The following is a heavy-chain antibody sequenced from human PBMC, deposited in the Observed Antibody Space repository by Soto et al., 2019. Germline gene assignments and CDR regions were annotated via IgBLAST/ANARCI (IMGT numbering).Heavy chain of an antibody. CDR3: AALPWGESSGWYYFDY. J-gene: IGHJ4*02. D-gene: IGHD6-19*01. V-gene: IGHV1-46*01. CDR1: GYTFTSYY. Sequence: ASVKVSCKASGYTFTSYYMHRVRQAPGQGLEWMGIINPSGGSTSYAQKFQGRVTMTRDTYTSTVYMELSSLRSEDTAVYYCAALPWGESSGWYYFDYWGQGTLVTVSS. CDR2: INPSGGST.